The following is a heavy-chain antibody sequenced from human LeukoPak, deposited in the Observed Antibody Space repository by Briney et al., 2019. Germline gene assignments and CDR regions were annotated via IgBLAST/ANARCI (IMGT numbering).Heavy chain of an antibody. Sequence: GSLRLSCAASGFTFSTYAMSWVRQAPGKGLEWVSGISWNSGSIGYADSVKGRFTISRDNAKNTLYLQMNSLRAEDSAVYYCASAYYHYYFDYWGQGTLVTVSS. D-gene: IGHD3-22*01. V-gene: IGHV3-23*01. CDR3: ASAYYHYYFDY. J-gene: IGHJ4*02. CDR2: ISWNSGSI. CDR1: GFTFSTYA.